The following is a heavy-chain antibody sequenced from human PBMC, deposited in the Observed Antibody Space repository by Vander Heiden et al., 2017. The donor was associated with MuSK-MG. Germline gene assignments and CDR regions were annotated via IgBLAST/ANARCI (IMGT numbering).Heavy chain of an antibody. CDR3: ARQTEGATVYRRDDAFDM. J-gene: IGHJ3*02. D-gene: IGHD1-26*01. Sequence: QVQLQESGPGLVKPSETLSLTCSVSDSSISSGYYWGWIRQPPGKGLECIGFMHYSGNTYFNPSLKSRISISMDASKNQVSLKLTSVTAADAAVYFCARQTEGATVYRRDDAFDMWGLGTVVTVSS. CDR1: DSSISSGYY. CDR2: MHYSGNT. V-gene: IGHV4-38-2*02.